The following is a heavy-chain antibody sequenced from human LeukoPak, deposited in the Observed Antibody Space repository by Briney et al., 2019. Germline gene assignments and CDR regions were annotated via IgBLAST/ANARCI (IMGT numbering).Heavy chain of an antibody. CDR2: INHSEGT. V-gene: IGHV4-34*01. CDR1: GGSISSYY. D-gene: IGHD5-12*01. J-gene: IGHJ4*02. Sequence: SETLSLTCTVSGGSISSYYWSWIRQPPGKGLEWIGVINHSEGTNYNPSLKSRVTISGDMSKNQFSLKLNSVTAADTAVYYCARGIRDGYNAHYFDYWGQGTLVTVSS. CDR3: ARGIRDGYNAHYFDY.